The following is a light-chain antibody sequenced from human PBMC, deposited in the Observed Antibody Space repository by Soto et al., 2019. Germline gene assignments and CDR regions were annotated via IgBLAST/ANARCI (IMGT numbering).Light chain of an antibody. J-gene: IGKJ2*01. Sequence: DIQMTQSPSTLSASVGDRVTIICRASQNISSWLAWYKQKPGKAPKLLIYKASSLESGVPSRFSGSGSGTEFTLTISSLQPDDFATYYCQQYHSYPYTFGQGTTLEI. V-gene: IGKV1-5*03. CDR3: QQYHSYPYT. CDR1: QNISSW. CDR2: KAS.